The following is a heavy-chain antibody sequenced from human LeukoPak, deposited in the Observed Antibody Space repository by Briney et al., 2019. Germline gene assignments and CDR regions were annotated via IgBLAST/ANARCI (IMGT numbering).Heavy chain of an antibody. J-gene: IGHJ4*02. Sequence: PGRSLRLSCAASGFTFSNYGMHWVRQTPGKGLDWVAFIWHDGSTKYYADSVRGRFTISRDNSRNTVYPQMNSQRAEDTAVYYCAKVRQFTAATGTGLDYWGQGTLVTVSS. CDR1: GFTFSNYG. CDR3: AKVRQFTAATGTGLDY. V-gene: IGHV3-33*03. CDR2: IWHDGSTK. D-gene: IGHD6-13*01.